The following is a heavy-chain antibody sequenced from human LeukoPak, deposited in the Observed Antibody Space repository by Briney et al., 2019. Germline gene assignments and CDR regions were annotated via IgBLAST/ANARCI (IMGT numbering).Heavy chain of an antibody. J-gene: IGHJ1*01. D-gene: IGHD3-3*01. CDR2: FDPEDGET. V-gene: IGHV1-24*01. CDR1: GYTLTELS. Sequence: GASVKVSCKVSGYTLTELSMHWVRQAPGKGLEWMGGFDPEDGETIYAQKFQGRVTMTEDTSTDTAYMELSSLRSEDTAVYYCATDQSYDFWSGYTFQHWGQGTLVTVSS. CDR3: ATDQSYDFWSGYTFQH.